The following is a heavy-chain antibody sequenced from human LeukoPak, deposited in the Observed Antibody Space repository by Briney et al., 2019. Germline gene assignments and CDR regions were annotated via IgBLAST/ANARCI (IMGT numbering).Heavy chain of an antibody. CDR3: ARGRYSSGCQD. D-gene: IGHD6-19*01. Sequence: GWSLRLSCAASGLTFSSYWLLWVGQAPGEGLVWVSRINIDGSSISYADSVKGRFTISRDNAENTVYLQMNSLRAEDTAVYYCARGRYSSGCQDWGQGTLVTVSS. J-gene: IGHJ4*02. CDR1: GLTFSSYW. CDR2: INIDGSSI. V-gene: IGHV3-74*01.